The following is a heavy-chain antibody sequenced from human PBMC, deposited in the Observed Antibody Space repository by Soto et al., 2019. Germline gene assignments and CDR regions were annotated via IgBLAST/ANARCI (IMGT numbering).Heavy chain of an antibody. CDR3: ARITVDTSLIYWFAP. D-gene: IGHD5-18*01. CDR2: IYYSGNT. CDR1: GDSVTSGNYY. J-gene: IGHJ5*01. V-gene: IGHV4-61*01. Sequence: PSEPLSLTCTVSGDSVTSGNYYWSWIRQPPGKGLEWIGYIYYSGNTNYSPSLTSRVTISLDTSNNQFFLMLRSLTGANTAADQCARITVDTSLIYWFAPCGQGTLGTICS.